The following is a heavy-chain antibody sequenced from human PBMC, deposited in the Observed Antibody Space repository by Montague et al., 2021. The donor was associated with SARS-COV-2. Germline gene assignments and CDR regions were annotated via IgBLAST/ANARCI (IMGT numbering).Heavy chain of an antibody. V-gene: IGHV4-39*01. D-gene: IGHD2-2*01. CDR3: ARHRLGYCSSTSCNVG. CDR1: GGSISSSSYY. Sequence: SETLSLTCTVSGGSISSSSYYWGWIRQPPGKGLEWIGSIYYSGNTYYNPSLKSRVTISVDTSKNQFSLKLSSVTAADTAVYYCARHRLGYCSSTSCNVGWGQGTLVTVSS. CDR2: IYYSGNT. J-gene: IGHJ4*02.